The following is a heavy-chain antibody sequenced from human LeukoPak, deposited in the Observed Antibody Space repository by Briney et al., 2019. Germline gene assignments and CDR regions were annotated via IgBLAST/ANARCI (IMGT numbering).Heavy chain of an antibody. Sequence: PSETLPQTLMCSVWVNIQYLWNALGQPAGKGLDWIGRIYTSGSTSYNPSLKSRVTMSVDTSKNQSPLQQSTIMTAEKTVYYCAPKVYSTGSYYPSWGQGTLVTVSS. D-gene: IGHD3-10*01. CDR1: VWVNIQYL. J-gene: IGHJ4*02. CDR2: IYTSGST. V-gene: IGHV4-4*07. CDR3: APKVYSTGSYYPS.